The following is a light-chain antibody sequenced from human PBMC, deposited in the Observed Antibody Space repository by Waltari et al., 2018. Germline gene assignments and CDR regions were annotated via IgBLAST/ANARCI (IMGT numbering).Light chain of an antibody. CDR1: QTFSCSY. J-gene: IGKJ4*01. CDR3: QHYGTSPPLT. Sequence: RASQTFSCSYLAWYQQKPGQAPRLLIYGASTRAAGCPVRFSGSGSGTDFTLTISRLEPEDFAVYYCQHYGTSPPLTFGGGTKMEIK. CDR2: GAS. V-gene: IGKV3-20*01.